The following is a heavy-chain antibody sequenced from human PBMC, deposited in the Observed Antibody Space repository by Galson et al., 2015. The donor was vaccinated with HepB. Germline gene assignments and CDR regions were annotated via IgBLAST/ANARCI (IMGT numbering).Heavy chain of an antibody. CDR3: ARDLCSSTSCGSYYYYDMDV. J-gene: IGHJ6*02. D-gene: IGHD2-2*01. CDR2: ISYDGSNK. Sequence: SLRLSCAASGFTFSSYAMHWVRQAPGKGLEWVAVISYDGSNKYYADSVKGRFTISRDNSKNTLYLQMNSLRAEDTAVYYCARDLCSSTSCGSYYYYDMDVWGQGTTVTVSS. V-gene: IGHV3-30*04. CDR1: GFTFSSYA.